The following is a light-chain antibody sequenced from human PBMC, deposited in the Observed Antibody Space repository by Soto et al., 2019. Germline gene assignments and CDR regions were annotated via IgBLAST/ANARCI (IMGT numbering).Light chain of an antibody. CDR1: SSDVGGYNY. J-gene: IGLJ2*01. CDR3: SSYTSSSTPHVV. V-gene: IGLV2-14*01. CDR2: DVS. Sequence: QSVLTQPASVSGSPGQSITISCTGTSSDVGGYNYVSWYQQHPGKAPKLMIYDVSNRPSGVSNRFSGSKSGYTASLTISGLQAEDEADYYCSSYTSSSTPHVVFGGGTKLTVL.